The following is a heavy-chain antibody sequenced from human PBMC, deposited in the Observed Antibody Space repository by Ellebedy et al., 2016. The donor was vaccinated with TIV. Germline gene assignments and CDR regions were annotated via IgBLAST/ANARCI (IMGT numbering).Heavy chain of an antibody. Sequence: ASVKVSCXASGYTFTSYYMHWVRQAPGQGLEWMGIINPSGGSTSYAQKFQGRVTMTRDTSTSTVYMELSSLRSEDTAVYYCARDLALGYCSSTSCYNYYYMDVWGKGTTVTVSS. CDR1: GYTFTSYY. CDR2: INPSGGST. V-gene: IGHV1-46*01. J-gene: IGHJ6*03. CDR3: ARDLALGYCSSTSCYNYYYMDV. D-gene: IGHD2-2*02.